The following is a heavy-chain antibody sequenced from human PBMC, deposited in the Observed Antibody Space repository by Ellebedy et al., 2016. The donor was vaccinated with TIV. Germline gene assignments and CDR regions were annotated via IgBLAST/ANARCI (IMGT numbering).Heavy chain of an antibody. Sequence: MPSETLSLTCTVSGVSISGYYWSWVRQPPGKGLEWIGYIHYTGTTNYNPSLKSRVTISLDTSKNQFSLNLNSATAADTAVYYCTKTRGWLQPDFHYWGQGSLVTVSS. J-gene: IGHJ4*02. CDR3: TKTRGWLQPDFHY. CDR1: GVSISGYY. CDR2: IHYTGTT. V-gene: IGHV4-59*01. D-gene: IGHD5-24*01.